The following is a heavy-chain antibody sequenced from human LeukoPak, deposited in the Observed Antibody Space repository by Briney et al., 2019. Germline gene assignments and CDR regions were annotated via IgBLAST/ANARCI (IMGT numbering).Heavy chain of an antibody. J-gene: IGHJ6*03. CDR1: GFTFNSYG. CDR2: IWYDGSNK. CDR3: AKAGDTTGYYSAYYYYMDV. Sequence: GGSLRLSCAASGFTFNSYGMHWVRQAPGKGLEGVAVIWYDGSNKYYADSVRGRFTISRDNSKNTLYLQMNSLRAEDTAVYYCAKAGDTTGYYSAYYYYMDVWGKGTTVTVSS. V-gene: IGHV3-33*06. D-gene: IGHD3-22*01.